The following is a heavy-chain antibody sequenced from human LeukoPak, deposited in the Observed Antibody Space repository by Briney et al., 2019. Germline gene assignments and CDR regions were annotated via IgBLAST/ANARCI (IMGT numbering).Heavy chain of an antibody. J-gene: IGHJ6*02. CDR2: IYYSGST. D-gene: IGHD4-17*01. CDR1: GGSISTYY. V-gene: IGHV4-59*12. CDR3: ARDTDYGDYYYGMDV. Sequence: SETLSLTCTVSGGSISTYYGNWIRQAPGKGLEWIGYIYYSGSTYYNPSLKSRVTISVDTSKNQFSLKLSSVTAADTAVYYCARDTDYGDYYYGMDVWGQGTTVTVSS.